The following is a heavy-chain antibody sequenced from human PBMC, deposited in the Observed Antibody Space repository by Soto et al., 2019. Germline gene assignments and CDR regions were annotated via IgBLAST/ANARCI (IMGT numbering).Heavy chain of an antibody. D-gene: IGHD3-3*01. CDR2: IIPIFGTA. Sequence: ASVKLSCRDSGGTLSSYAISWLRQAPRQGLEWMGGIIPIFGTANYAQKFQGRVTITADESTSTAYMELSSLRSEDTAVYYCAREYTIFGVVTNHNWFDPSGQGTLVTVS. CDR3: AREYTIFGVVTNHNWFDP. J-gene: IGHJ5*02. CDR1: GGTLSSYA. V-gene: IGHV1-69*13.